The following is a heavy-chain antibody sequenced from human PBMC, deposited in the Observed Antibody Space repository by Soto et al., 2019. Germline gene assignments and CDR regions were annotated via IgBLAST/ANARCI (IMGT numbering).Heavy chain of an antibody. J-gene: IGHJ4*02. CDR1: GFTFSSYW. V-gene: IGHV3-7*01. Sequence: PGGSLRLSCAASGFTFSSYWMSWVRQAPGKGLEWVANIKQDGSEKYYVDSVKGRFTISRDNAKNSLYLQMNSLRAEDTAVYYCARGRDCSSTSCGSVDYWGQGTLVTVPQ. D-gene: IGHD2-2*01. CDR2: IKQDGSEK. CDR3: ARGRDCSSTSCGSVDY.